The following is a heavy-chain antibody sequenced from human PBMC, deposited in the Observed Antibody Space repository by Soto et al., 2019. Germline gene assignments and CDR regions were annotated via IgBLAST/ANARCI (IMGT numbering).Heavy chain of an antibody. Sequence: GGSLRLSCAASGFTFSSYGMHWVRQAPGKGLEWVAVISYDGSNKYYADSVKGRFTISRDNSKNTLYLQMNSLRAEDTAVYYCAKNRIVATIGELDYWGQGTLVTVSS. V-gene: IGHV3-30*18. CDR2: ISYDGSNK. CDR3: AKNRIVATIGELDY. CDR1: GFTFSSYG. D-gene: IGHD5-12*01. J-gene: IGHJ4*02.